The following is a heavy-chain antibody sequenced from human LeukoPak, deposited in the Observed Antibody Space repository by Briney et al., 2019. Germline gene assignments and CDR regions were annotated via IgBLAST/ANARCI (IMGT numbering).Heavy chain of an antibody. CDR3: AKDRVDILTGYFPDAFDI. V-gene: IGHV3-23*01. J-gene: IGHJ3*02. D-gene: IGHD3-9*01. Sequence: GGSLRLFCAASGFTFSSYGMSWVRQAPGKGLGWVSAISGSGGSKYYADSVKGRFTISRDNSKNTLYLQMNSLRAEDTAVYYCAKDRVDILTGYFPDAFDIWGQGTMVTVSS. CDR2: ISGSGGSK. CDR1: GFTFSSYG.